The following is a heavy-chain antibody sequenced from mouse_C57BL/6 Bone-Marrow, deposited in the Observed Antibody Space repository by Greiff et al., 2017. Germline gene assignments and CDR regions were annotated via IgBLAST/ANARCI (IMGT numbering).Heavy chain of an antibody. D-gene: IGHD1-1*01. CDR3: ARGYYGSSSWFAY. J-gene: IGHJ3*01. CDR2: IWWGDDK. V-gene: IGHV8-8*01. CDR1: GFSLNTFDMS. Sequence: QVTLKVSGPGILQPSQTLSLTCSFSGFSLNTFDMSVGWLRQPSGKGLEWLAHIWWGDDKYNKPDLKSRLTNSKDASKNLVFLKIANIDTADTATDYCARGYYGSSSWFAYWGQGTLVTVSA.